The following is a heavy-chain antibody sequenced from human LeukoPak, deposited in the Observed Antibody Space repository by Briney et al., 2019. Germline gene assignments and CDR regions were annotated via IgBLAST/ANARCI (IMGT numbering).Heavy chain of an antibody. CDR2: INPNSGGT. J-gene: IGHJ4*02. Sequence: GASVKVSCKASGYTFTGYYMHWVRQVPGQGLEWMGWINPNSGGTNYAQKFQGRVTMTRDTSISAAYMELSRLRSDDTAVYYCARSSGWYGFDYWGQGTLVTVPS. D-gene: IGHD6-19*01. CDR1: GYTFTGYY. V-gene: IGHV1-2*02. CDR3: ARSSGWYGFDY.